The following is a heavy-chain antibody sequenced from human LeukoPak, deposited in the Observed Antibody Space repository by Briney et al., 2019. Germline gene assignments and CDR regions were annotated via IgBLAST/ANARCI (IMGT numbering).Heavy chain of an antibody. V-gene: IGHV4-59*01. CDR2: IYDSGST. Sequence: SETLSLTCTVSGGSISSYYWSWIRQPPGKALEWIGYIYDSGSTNYNPSLKSRVTISVDTSKNQFSLKLSSVTAADTAVYYCARVGKDGYSYGFPDYWGQGILVTVSS. CDR3: ARVGKDGYSYGFPDY. CDR1: GGSISSYY. J-gene: IGHJ4*02. D-gene: IGHD5-18*01.